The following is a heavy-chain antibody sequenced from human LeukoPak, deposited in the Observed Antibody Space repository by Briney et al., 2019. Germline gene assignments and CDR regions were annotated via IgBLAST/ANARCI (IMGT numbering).Heavy chain of an antibody. D-gene: IGHD3-22*01. CDR1: GFTFSDHY. J-gene: IGHJ4*02. Sequence: GGSLRLSCAASGFTFSDHYMTWIRQAPGKGLEWVSYISSTGSSMYCADSVKGRFTISRDNAKNSLYLQMNSLRTEDTAVYYCARGYYDSSGYYFYWGQGTLVTVSS. CDR2: ISSTGSSM. V-gene: IGHV3-11*04. CDR3: ARGYYDSSGYYFY.